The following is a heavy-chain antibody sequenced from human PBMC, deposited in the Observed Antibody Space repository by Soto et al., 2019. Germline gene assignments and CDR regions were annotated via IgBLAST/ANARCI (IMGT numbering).Heavy chain of an antibody. D-gene: IGHD6-19*01. CDR1: GYTFTSYG. CDR2: ISAYNGNT. J-gene: IGHJ4*02. Sequence: ASVKVSCKASGYTFTSYGISWVRQAPGQGLEWMGWISAYNGNTNYAQKLQGRVTMTTDTSTSTAYMELRSLRSDDTAVYYCARDQSIAVAGIGFDYWGQGTLVTVSS. V-gene: IGHV1-18*01. CDR3: ARDQSIAVAGIGFDY.